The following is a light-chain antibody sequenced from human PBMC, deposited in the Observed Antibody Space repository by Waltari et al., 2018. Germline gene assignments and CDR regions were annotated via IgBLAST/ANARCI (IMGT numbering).Light chain of an antibody. J-gene: IGLJ3*02. CDR2: KDS. CDR1: ALPKQY. V-gene: IGLV3-25*03. CDR3: QSGDSSGVGV. Sequence: SYELTQPPSVSVSPGQTARITSSGDALPKQYAHWYQQKPGQVPVLVLYKDSERPSGIPERFSGSSSGTTVTLTNSGVQAEDEADYYCQSGDSSGVGVFGGGTKLTVL.